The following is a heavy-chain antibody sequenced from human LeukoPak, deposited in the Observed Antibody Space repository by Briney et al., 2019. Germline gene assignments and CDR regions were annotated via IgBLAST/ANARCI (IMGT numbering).Heavy chain of an antibody. J-gene: IGHJ4*02. D-gene: IGHD1-1*01. V-gene: IGHV4-34*01. Sequence: SETLSLTCAVYGGSFSGYYWSWIRQPPGKGLEWIGEINHSGSTNYNPSLKSRVTISVDTSKNQFSLKLSSVTAADAAVYYCARGGRARMFDYWGQGTLVTVSS. CDR2: INHSGST. CDR3: ARGGRARMFDY. CDR1: GGSFSGYY.